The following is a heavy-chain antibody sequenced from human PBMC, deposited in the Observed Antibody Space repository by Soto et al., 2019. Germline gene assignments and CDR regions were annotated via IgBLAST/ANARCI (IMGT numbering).Heavy chain of an antibody. V-gene: IGHV1-2*02. CDR1: RYIFTAYF. Sequence: VASVKVSCKAPRYIFTAYFMHWVRQAPGQGLEWMGWINPNNGATHYGLSFQGRVTMTRDTSISTAYMELSSLRSDDTAVYYCEPHDPGARLDPWGQGPLVTVSS. CDR3: EPHDPGARLDP. D-gene: IGHD1-1*01. J-gene: IGHJ5*02. CDR2: INPNNGAT.